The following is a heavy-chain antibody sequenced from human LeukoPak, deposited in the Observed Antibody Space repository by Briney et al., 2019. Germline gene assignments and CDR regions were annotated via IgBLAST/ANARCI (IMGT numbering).Heavy chain of an antibody. CDR1: GFTFSSYS. CDR2: ISSSSSTI. D-gene: IGHD6-19*01. V-gene: IGHV3-48*04. J-gene: IGHJ4*02. Sequence: GGSLRLSCAASGFTFSSYSMNWVRQAPGKGLEWVSYISSSSSTIYYADSVKGRFTISRDNAKNSLYLQMNSLRAEDTAVYYCARDGESYSSGWFGGFFDYWGQGTLVTVSS. CDR3: ARDGESYSSGWFGGFFDY.